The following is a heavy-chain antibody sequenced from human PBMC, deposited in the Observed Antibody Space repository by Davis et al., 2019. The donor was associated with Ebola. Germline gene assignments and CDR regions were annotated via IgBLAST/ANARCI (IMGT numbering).Heavy chain of an antibody. D-gene: IGHD6-19*01. CDR1: GFSLGSCA. J-gene: IGHJ4*02. Sequence: GESLKISCVASGFSLGSCAMSWVRQAPGKGLEWVSGIGSDGARHYADSVKGRFTISRDDSKNTLYLQMNTLRAEDTAVYYCTTWLVNHFDHWGQGTLVTVSS. CDR2: IGSDGAR. V-gene: IGHV3-23*01. CDR3: TTWLVNHFDH.